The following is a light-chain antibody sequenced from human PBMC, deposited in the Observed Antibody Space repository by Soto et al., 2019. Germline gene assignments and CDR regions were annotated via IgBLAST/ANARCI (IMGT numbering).Light chain of an antibody. J-gene: IGLJ1*01. CDR2: ANK. CDR1: SSNIGPGYD. V-gene: IGLV1-40*01. CDR3: QSYDTSASGYV. Sequence: SVLTQPPSVSGAPGQSVTISCTGSSSNIGPGYDVHWYQQLSGTALKLLIYANKNRRAGVPDLFSASKSGTSASLAITGLQAEVEADYYCQSYDTSASGYVFXGGTKGIVL.